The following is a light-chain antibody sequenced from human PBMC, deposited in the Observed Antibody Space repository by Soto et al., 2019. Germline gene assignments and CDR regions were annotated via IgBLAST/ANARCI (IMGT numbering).Light chain of an antibody. V-gene: IGKV3-20*01. CDR3: QQYGDTPLT. J-gene: IGKJ4*01. CDR1: QSVRSNS. CDR2: DAS. Sequence: EIVLTQSPDTLSLSPGERATLSCRASQSVRSNSLAWYQQKPGQAPRFLIYDASSRATGIPDRFSGSGSGTDFTLTISRLETEDFAVYYCQQYGDTPLTFGGGTKVDIK.